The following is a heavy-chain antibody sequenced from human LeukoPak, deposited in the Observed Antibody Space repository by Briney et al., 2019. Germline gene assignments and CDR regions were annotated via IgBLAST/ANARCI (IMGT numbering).Heavy chain of an antibody. CDR3: ARDYGDYNAEYFQH. CDR2: ISYDGSNK. Sequence: GRSLRLSCAASGFTFSSYAMLWVRQAPGKGLEWVAVISYDGSNKYYADSVKGRFTISRDNSKNTLYLQMNSLRAEDTAVYYCARDYGDYNAEYFQHWGQGTLVTVSS. D-gene: IGHD4-17*01. J-gene: IGHJ1*01. V-gene: IGHV3-30-3*01. CDR1: GFTFSSYA.